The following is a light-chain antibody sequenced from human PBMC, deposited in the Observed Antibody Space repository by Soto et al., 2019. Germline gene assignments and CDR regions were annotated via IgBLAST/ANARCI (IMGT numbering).Light chain of an antibody. CDR2: GAS. CDR3: QQYDNLPLT. Sequence: EIVMTQSPATLSVSPGERATLSCRASQSVNSNLAWYQQKPGQAPRLLISGASTRATGIPARFSGSGSGTEFTLTISSLQSEDFAVYYCQQYDNLPLTFGGGTKVEIK. J-gene: IGKJ4*01. CDR1: QSVNSN. V-gene: IGKV3-15*01.